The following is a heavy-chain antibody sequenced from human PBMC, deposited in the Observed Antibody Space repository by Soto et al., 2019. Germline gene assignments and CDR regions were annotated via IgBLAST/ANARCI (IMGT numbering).Heavy chain of an antibody. CDR3: ARDATSESSSWYATNWFDP. J-gene: IGHJ5*02. CDR1: GFTFSSYA. D-gene: IGHD6-13*01. CDR2: ISYDGSNK. Sequence: GGSLRLSCAASGFTFSSYAMHWVRQAPGKGLEWVAVISYDGSNKYYADSVKGRFAISRDNSKNTLYLQMNSLRAEDTAVYYCARDATSESSSWYATNWFDPWGQGTLVTVSS. V-gene: IGHV3-30*09.